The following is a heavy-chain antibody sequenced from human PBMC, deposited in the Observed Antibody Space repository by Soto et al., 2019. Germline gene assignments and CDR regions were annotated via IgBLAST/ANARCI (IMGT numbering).Heavy chain of an antibody. D-gene: IGHD2-8*01. Sequence: SETLSLTCAVYGGSFSGYYWSWIRQPPGKGLEWIGEINHSGSTNYNPSLKSRVTISVDTSKNQFSLKLSSVTAADTAVYYCATKTGYSAQGGVYHWFDPWGQGTLVTVSS. CDR2: INHSGST. V-gene: IGHV4-34*01. CDR1: GGSFSGYY. CDR3: ATKTGYSAQGGVYHWFDP. J-gene: IGHJ5*02.